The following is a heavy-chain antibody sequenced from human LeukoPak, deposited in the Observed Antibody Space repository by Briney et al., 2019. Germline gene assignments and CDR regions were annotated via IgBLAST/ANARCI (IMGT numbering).Heavy chain of an antibody. V-gene: IGHV1-2*02. Sequence: GASVKVSCKASGYTLTGYYMHWVRQAPGQGLEWMGWINPNSGGTNYAQKFQGRVTMTRDTSISTAYMELSRLRSDDTAVYYCAKEYSGSYYFGLYDYWGQGTLVTVSS. CDR1: GYTLTGYY. D-gene: IGHD3-10*01. J-gene: IGHJ4*02. CDR3: AKEYSGSYYFGLYDY. CDR2: INPNSGGT.